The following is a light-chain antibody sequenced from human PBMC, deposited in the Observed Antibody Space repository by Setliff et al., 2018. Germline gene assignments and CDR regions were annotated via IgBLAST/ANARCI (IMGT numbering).Light chain of an antibody. V-gene: IGLV2-11*01. J-gene: IGLJ3*02. Sequence: QSALAQPRSVSGSPGQSVTISCSGTSSDVGGYNLVSWFQQHPGKAPKLMIYDVTKRPAGVPVRFSGSKSGNTASLTISGLQPEDETDHYCWSYAGDYTWVFGGGTKVTVL. CDR2: DVT. CDR3: WSYAGDYTWV. CDR1: SSDVGGYNL.